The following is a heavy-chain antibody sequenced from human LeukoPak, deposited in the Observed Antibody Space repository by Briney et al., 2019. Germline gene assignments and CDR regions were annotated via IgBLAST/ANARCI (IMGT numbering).Heavy chain of an antibody. Sequence: PGGSLRLSCAASGFTFSSYAMHWVRQAPGKGLEWVAVISYDGSNKYYADSVKGRFTISRDNAKNSLYLQMNSLRAEDTAVYYCAREGSSGYYRWFYFDYWGQGTLVTVSS. V-gene: IGHV3-30*04. CDR2: ISYDGSNK. CDR1: GFTFSSYA. J-gene: IGHJ4*02. D-gene: IGHD3-22*01. CDR3: AREGSSGYYRWFYFDY.